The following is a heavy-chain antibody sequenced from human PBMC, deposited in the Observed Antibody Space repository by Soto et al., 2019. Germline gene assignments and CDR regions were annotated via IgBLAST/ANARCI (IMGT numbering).Heavy chain of an antibody. D-gene: IGHD1-1*01. J-gene: IGHJ6*03. CDR2: TYYRSKWYI. CDR3: ARGSWDDVTGHYYMDV. CDR1: GDSVSSNSAA. Sequence: SQTLSLACDISGDSVSSNSAAWNWIRQTPSRGLEWLGRTYYRSKWYINYAVSVKSRITVNPDTSKNQFSLQLNSVTPEDTAVYYCARGSWDDVTGHYYMDVWGKGTTVTVSS. V-gene: IGHV6-1*01.